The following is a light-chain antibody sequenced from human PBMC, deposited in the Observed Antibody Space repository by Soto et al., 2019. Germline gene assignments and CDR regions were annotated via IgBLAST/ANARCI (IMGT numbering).Light chain of an antibody. CDR2: EVI. CDR1: SSDVGGYDY. V-gene: IGLV2-11*01. Sequence: QLVLTQPRSVSGSPGQSVTISCTGSSSDVGGYDYISWYQQHPGKAPKVVIYEVIKRPSGVPDRFSGSKSGNTASLTISGLQPEDEADYYCCSYAGGAYASRIFGGGTKVTVL. CDR3: CSYAGGAYASRI. J-gene: IGLJ2*01.